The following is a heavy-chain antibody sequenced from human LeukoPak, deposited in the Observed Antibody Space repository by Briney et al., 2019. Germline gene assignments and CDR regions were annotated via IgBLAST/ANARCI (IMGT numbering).Heavy chain of an antibody. J-gene: IGHJ5*02. Sequence: QPGRSLRLSCAASGFTFSSYAMHWVRQAPGKGLEWVAVISYDGSNKYYADSVKGRFTISRDNSKNTLYLQMNSLRAGDTAVYYCARDQGPNYQLLYPNWFDPWGQGTLVTVSS. D-gene: IGHD2-2*02. CDR1: GFTFSSYA. CDR2: ISYDGSNK. CDR3: ARDQGPNYQLLYPNWFDP. V-gene: IGHV3-30-3*01.